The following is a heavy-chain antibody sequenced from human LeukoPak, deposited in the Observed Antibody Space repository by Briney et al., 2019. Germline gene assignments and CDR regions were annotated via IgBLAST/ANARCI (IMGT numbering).Heavy chain of an antibody. D-gene: IGHD3-22*01. CDR2: IYDSGST. Sequence: SETLSLTCTVSGGSISSYYWSWIRQPPGKGLEWIGNIYDSGSTNYNPSLKSRVTISVDTSKNQCSLRLSSVTAADTAVYYCARQSISGSSLSYFDYWGHGTLVNVSS. CDR1: GGSISSYY. J-gene: IGHJ4*03. V-gene: IGHV4-59*01. CDR3: ARQSISGSSLSYFDY.